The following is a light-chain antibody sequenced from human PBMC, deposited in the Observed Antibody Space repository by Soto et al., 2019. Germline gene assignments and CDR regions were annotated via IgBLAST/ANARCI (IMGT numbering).Light chain of an antibody. CDR2: EVS. J-gene: IGLJ1*01. CDR3: SSYTSSSTLVV. CDR1: SSDVGGYNY. Sequence: QSALTQPASVSGSPGQSITISCTGTSSDVGGYNYVSWYQQHPGKAPKLMIFEVSNRPSGVSNRFSGSKSGNTASLTISGLQAADEADYYCSSYTSSSTLVVFGPGTKVTVL. V-gene: IGLV2-14*01.